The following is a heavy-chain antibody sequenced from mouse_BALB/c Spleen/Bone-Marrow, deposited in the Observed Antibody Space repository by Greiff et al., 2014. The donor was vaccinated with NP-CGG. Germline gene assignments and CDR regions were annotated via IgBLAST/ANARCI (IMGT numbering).Heavy chain of an antibody. D-gene: IGHD1-2*01. CDR2: ILPGTGST. Sequence: VQLQESGAELMKPGASVKISCKATGYTSSHYWIEWVKQRPGHGLEWIGEILPGTGSTKYNEKFKGKATITADTSSSTAYMQLSSLTSEDSAVYYCTRSLRRYFDYWGQGTTLTVSS. CDR3: TRSLRRYFDY. J-gene: IGHJ2*01. CDR1: GYTSSHYW. V-gene: IGHV1-9*01.